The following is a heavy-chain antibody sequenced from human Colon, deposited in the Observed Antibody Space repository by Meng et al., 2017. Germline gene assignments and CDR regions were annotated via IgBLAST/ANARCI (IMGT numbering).Heavy chain of an antibody. Sequence: GQPQESGPGLGRPSETLSLTCTVSGGSVSSGDYYWSWIRQPPGKGLEWLGYVYYTGNTNYNPSLKNRVTISLDTSNNQFSLKLTSMTAADAAIYYCARVNGDFDEAWFDPWGQGTLVTVSS. J-gene: IGHJ5*02. CDR3: ARVNGDFDEAWFDP. V-gene: IGHV4-61*08. CDR1: GGSVSSGDYY. CDR2: VYYTGNT. D-gene: IGHD2-21*02.